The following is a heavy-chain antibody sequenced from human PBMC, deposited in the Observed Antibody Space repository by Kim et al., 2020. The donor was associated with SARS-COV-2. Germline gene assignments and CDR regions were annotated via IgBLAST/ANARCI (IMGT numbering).Heavy chain of an antibody. CDR1: GGSISSSSYY. D-gene: IGHD2-2*01. CDR2: IYYSGST. V-gene: IGHV4-39*01. Sequence: SETLSLTCTVSGGSISSSSYYWGWIRQPPGKGLEWIGSIYYSGSTYYNPSLKSRVTISVDTSKNQFSLKLSSVTAADTAVYYCARYCSSTSCYLGAFDIWGQGTMVTVSS. J-gene: IGHJ3*02. CDR3: ARYCSSTSCYLGAFDI.